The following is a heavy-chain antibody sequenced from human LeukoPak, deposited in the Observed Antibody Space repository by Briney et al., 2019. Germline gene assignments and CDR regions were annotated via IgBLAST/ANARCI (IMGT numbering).Heavy chain of an antibody. CDR3: ARDGELFSYYYYYMDV. D-gene: IGHD3-10*01. J-gene: IGHJ6*03. CDR2: INPDSGGT. V-gene: IGHV1-2*06. Sequence: GASVKVSCKASGYTFTGYYMHWVRQAPGQGLEWMGRINPDSGGTNYAQKFQGGVTMTRDTSISTAYMELSRLRSDDTAVYYCARDGELFSYYYYYMDVWGKGTTVTVSS. CDR1: GYTFTGYY.